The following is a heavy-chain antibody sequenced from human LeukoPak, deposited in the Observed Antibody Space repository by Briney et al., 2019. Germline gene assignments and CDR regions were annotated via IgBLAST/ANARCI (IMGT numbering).Heavy chain of an antibody. V-gene: IGHV1-69*05. CDR1: GGTFSSYA. J-gene: IGHJ5*02. Sequence: SVKVSCKASGGTFSSYAISWVRQAPGQGLEWMGGIIPIFGTANYAQKFQGRVTITTDESTSTAYMELSSLRSEDTAVYYCAREGTIFGVVIGFDPWGQGTLVTVSS. CDR2: IIPIFGTA. D-gene: IGHD3-3*01. CDR3: AREGTIFGVVIGFDP.